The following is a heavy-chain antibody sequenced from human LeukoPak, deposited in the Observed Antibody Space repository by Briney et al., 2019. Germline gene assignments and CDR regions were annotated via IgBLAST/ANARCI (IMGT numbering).Heavy chain of an antibody. V-gene: IGHV4-59*08. CDR2: IDYSGST. D-gene: IGHD3-10*01. CDR1: GDSISSYY. J-gene: IGHJ6*03. CDR3: AKSGSYYYYYMDV. Sequence: PSETLSLTCTVSGDSISSYYWSWIRQPPGKGLEWIGHIDYSGSTSYSPSLKSRVTMSVDTSKKQFSLKLTSVTAADTAVYYCAKSGSYYYYYMDVWGKGTTVTVSS.